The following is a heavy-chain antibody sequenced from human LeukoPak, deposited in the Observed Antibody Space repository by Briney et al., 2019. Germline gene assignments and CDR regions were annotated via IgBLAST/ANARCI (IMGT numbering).Heavy chain of an antibody. CDR3: ARGRAAAGYY. Sequence: GASVKVSCKASGYTFTSYDINWVRQATGQGLEWMGWMNPNSGNTGYAQKLQGRVTMTTDTSTSTAYLELRSLRSDDTAVYYCARGRAAAGYYWGQGTLVTVSS. J-gene: IGHJ4*02. V-gene: IGHV1-8*01. CDR2: MNPNSGNT. CDR1: GYTFTSYD. D-gene: IGHD6-13*01.